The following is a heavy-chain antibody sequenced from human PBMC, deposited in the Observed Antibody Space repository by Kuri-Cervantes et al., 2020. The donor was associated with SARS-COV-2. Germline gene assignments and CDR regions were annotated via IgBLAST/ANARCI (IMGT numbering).Heavy chain of an antibody. Sequence: ESLKISCTVSGGSISSFTYYWDWIRQPPGKGLEWVGSISSNAYTYYNPSLKSRVTISVDTSKNQFSLKLSSVTAADTAVYYCASLGDSSGYYLHYYYYYMDVWGKGTTVTVSS. J-gene: IGHJ6*03. CDR2: ISSNAYT. V-gene: IGHV4-39*07. CDR3: ASLGDSSGYYLHYYYYYMDV. CDR1: GGSISSFTYY. D-gene: IGHD3-22*01.